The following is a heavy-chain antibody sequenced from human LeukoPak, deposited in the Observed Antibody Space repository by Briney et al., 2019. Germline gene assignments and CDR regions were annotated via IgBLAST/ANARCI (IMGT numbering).Heavy chain of an antibody. CDR2: INPSGGST. CDR3: ARDQKDYYDSSGPSIGGY. V-gene: IGHV1-46*01. CDR1: GYTFTSYY. J-gene: IGHJ4*02. Sequence: ASVKVSCTASGYTFTSYYMHWVRQAPGQGLEWMGIINPSGGSTSYAQKFQGRVTMTRDTSTSTVYMELSSLRSEDTAVYYCARDQKDYYDSSGPSIGGYWGQGTLVTVSS. D-gene: IGHD3-22*01.